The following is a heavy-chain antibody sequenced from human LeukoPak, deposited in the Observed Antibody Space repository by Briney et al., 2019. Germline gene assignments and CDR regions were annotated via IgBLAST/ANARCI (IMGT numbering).Heavy chain of an antibody. V-gene: IGHV3-23*01. CDR3: ARGGYSSSWYHFDY. CDR2: ISGSGGST. D-gene: IGHD6-13*01. CDR1: GLTFSSYA. J-gene: IGHJ4*02. Sequence: GGSLRLSCAASGLTFSSYAMSWVRQAPGKGLEWVSAISGSGGSTYYADSVKGRFTISRDNSKNTLFLQMNSLRAEDTAAYYCARGGYSSSWYHFDYWGQGTLVTVSS.